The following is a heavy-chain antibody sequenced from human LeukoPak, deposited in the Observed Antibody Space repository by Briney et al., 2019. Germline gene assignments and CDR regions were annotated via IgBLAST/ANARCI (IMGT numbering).Heavy chain of an antibody. CDR3: ARRTGYSNGWYFDY. D-gene: IGHD6-19*01. Sequence: PSETLSLTCTVSGGSISSYYWSWIRQPPGKGLEWIGYIYYSGSTYYNQSLKSRVTISVDTSKNQLSLKLSSVTAADTVVYYCARRTGYSNGWYFDYWGQGTLVTVSS. CDR2: IYYSGST. CDR1: GGSISSYY. J-gene: IGHJ4*02. V-gene: IGHV4-59*08.